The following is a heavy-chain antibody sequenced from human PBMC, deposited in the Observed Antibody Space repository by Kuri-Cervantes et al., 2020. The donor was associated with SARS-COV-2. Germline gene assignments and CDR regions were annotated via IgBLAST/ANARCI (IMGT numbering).Heavy chain of an antibody. V-gene: IGHV3-48*01. CDR1: GFTFSSSS. CDR2: ISSGSNSI. J-gene: IGHJ5*02. Sequence: GGSLRLSCAASGFTFSSSSINWVRQAPGKGLEWVSYISSGSNSIYYADSVKGRFTIPRDNSKNSLYLQMNSLRVEDTAVYYCARERGVIPAGLGWFDPWGQGTLVTVSS. CDR3: ARERGVIPAGLGWFDP. D-gene: IGHD2-2*01.